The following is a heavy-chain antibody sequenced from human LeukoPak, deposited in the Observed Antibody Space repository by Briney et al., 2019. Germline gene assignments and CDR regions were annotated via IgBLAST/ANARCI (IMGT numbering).Heavy chain of an antibody. CDR3: TKNQILDDSGSWYAF. J-gene: IGHJ4*02. V-gene: IGHV3-23*01. D-gene: IGHD6-13*01. CDR2: ISDGGGRT. CDR1: GFTFSTND. Sequence: GGSLRLSCGASGFTFSTNDMSWVRQAPGKGLEWVASISDGGGRTFYAESVKGRFTVSRDNSKNTLYLRMNSLRAEDTAIYYCTKNQILDDSGSWYAFWGQGTLVTVSS.